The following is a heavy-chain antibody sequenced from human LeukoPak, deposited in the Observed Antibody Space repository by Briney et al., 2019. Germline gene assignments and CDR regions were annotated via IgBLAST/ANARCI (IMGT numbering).Heavy chain of an antibody. CDR3: ARDSSYGSGSYNEIDY. CDR1: GFTFSNYW. Sequence: GGSLRLSCAASGFTFSNYWMHWVRQTPGKGLVWVSHIKSDGSRATYAASVKGRFTISRDNAKNTLYLQMNNLRAEDTAVYYCARDSSYGSGSYNEIDYWGQGTLVTVSS. D-gene: IGHD3-10*01. CDR2: IKSDGSRA. V-gene: IGHV3-74*01. J-gene: IGHJ4*02.